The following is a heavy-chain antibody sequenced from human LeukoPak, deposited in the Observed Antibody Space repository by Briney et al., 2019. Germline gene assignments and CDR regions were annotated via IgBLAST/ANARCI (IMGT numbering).Heavy chain of an antibody. CDR2: IGTAGDT. CDR3: ARSLRPIRYGSVNPMDV. D-gene: IGHD3-10*01. CDR1: GFTFSSYD. V-gene: IGHV3-13*01. J-gene: IGHJ6*02. Sequence: GGSLRLSCAASGFTFSSYDMHWVRQATGKGLEWVSAIGTAGDTYYPGSVKGRFTISRENAKNSLYLQMNSLRAGDTAVYYCARSLRPIRYGSVNPMDVWAKGPRSPSP.